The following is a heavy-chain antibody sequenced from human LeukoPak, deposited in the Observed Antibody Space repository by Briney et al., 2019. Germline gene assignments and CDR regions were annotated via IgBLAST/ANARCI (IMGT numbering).Heavy chain of an antibody. V-gene: IGHV3-23*01. D-gene: IGHD2-21*02. Sequence: PGGSLRLSCAASGFTFSTYAMSWVRQAPGKGLEWVSAISGSGGSTYYADSVKGRFTISRDNSKNTLYLQMNSLRAEDTAVYYCASEVVVTADGENFDYCGQGTLVTVSS. CDR2: ISGSGGST. CDR3: ASEVVVTADGENFDY. J-gene: IGHJ4*02. CDR1: GFTFSTYA.